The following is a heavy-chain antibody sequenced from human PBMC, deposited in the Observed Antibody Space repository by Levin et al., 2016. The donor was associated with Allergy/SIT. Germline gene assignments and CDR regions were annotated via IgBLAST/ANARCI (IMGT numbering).Heavy chain of an antibody. D-gene: IGHD4-17*01. V-gene: IGHV4-34*01. Sequence: WIRQPPGKGLEWIGEINHSGSTNYNPSLKSRVTISVDTSKNQFSLKLSSVTAADTAVYYCARGRGQATVTQYYYYGMDVWGQGTTVTVSS. J-gene: IGHJ6*02. CDR3: ARGRGQATVTQYYYYGMDV. CDR2: INHSGST.